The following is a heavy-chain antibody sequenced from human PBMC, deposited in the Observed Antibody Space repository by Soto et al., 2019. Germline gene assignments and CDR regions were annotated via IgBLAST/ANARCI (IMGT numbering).Heavy chain of an antibody. D-gene: IGHD3-16*02. CDR1: CGSFSGYY. CDR3: ARGPRYDYVWGSYRPHPFDY. Sequence: PSETLTLTCAVYCGSFSGYYWSWIRQPPGKGLEWIGEINHSGSTNYNPSLKSRVTISVDTSKNQFSLKLSSVTAADTAVYYCARGPRYDYVWGSYRPHPFDYWGQGTLVTVSS. J-gene: IGHJ4*02. V-gene: IGHV4-34*01. CDR2: INHSGST.